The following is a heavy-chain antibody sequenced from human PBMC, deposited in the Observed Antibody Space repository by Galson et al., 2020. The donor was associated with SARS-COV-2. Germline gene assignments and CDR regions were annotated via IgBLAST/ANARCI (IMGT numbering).Heavy chain of an antibody. CDR3: ARGRPPLDYYYYMDV. CDR1: GFTFSSYD. Sequence: ASVKVSCAASGFTFSSYDMHWVRHATGKGLEWVSAIGTAGDTYYPGSVKGRFTISRENAKNSLYLQMNSLRAGDTAVYYCARGRPPLDYYYYMDVWGKGTTVTVSS. CDR2: IGTAGDT. V-gene: IGHV3-13*01. J-gene: IGHJ6*03.